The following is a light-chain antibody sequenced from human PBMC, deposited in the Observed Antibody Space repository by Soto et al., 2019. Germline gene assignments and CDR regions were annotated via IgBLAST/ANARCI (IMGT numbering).Light chain of an antibody. CDR2: KAS. Sequence: DIQLTQSPSTLSASVGESVTLTCLASQSISSWLAWYQQKPGKAPKLLIYKASGLESGVPSRFSGSGSGTDFTLTISSLQPDDFATYYCQQYNSYSPLTFGGGTKVDIK. V-gene: IGKV1-5*03. CDR1: QSISSW. J-gene: IGKJ4*01. CDR3: QQYNSYSPLT.